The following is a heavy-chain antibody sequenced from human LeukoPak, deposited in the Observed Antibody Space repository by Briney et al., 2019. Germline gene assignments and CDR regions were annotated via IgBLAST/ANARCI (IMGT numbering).Heavy chain of an antibody. CDR2: INPSGGST. D-gene: IGHD3-22*01. V-gene: IGHV1-46*01. J-gene: IGHJ4*02. Sequence: GASVKVSCKASGGTFSSYDISWVRQAPGQGLEWMGIINPSGGSTSYAQKFQGRVTMTRDMSTSTVYMELSSLRSEDTAVYYCARGYYYDSSGYYYPFDYWXXXTXVTVS. CDR1: GGTFSSYD. CDR3: ARGYYYDSSGYYYPFDY.